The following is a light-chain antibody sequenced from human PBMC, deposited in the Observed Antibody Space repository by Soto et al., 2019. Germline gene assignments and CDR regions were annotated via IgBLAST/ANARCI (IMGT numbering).Light chain of an antibody. J-gene: IGKJ1*01. CDR2: AAS. CDR1: RGISNY. V-gene: IGKV1-27*01. CDR3: QKYNSAPLT. Sequence: DIQMTQSPSSLSASLGDRFTITCLASRGISNYLSWYQQKPGKVTKLLIYAASTLQSGVPSRLSGSGSGTDFTITISSLQPEDVATYYCQKYNSAPLTFGQATKVAIK.